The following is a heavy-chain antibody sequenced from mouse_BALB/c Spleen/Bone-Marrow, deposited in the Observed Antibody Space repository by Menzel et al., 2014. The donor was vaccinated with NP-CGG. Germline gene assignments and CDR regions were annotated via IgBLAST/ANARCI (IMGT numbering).Heavy chain of an antibody. D-gene: IGHD1-1*01. CDR3: ARGRTTVVSDY. CDR1: GYTFTNYW. CDR2: IEPSDSYT. V-gene: IGHV1-69*02. Sequence: VKLVESGAEFVKPGASVKVSCKASGYTFTNYWMQWVKQRPGQGLEWIGEIEPSDSYTNYNQDFKGKATLTVDKSSSTAYMQLSSLTSEDSAVYYCARGRTTVVSDYWGQGTSLTVSS. J-gene: IGHJ2*02.